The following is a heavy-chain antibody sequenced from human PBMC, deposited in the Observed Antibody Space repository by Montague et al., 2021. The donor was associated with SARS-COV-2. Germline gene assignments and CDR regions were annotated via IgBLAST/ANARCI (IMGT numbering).Heavy chain of an antibody. CDR2: IDWDDDK. Sequence: PALVKPTQTLTLTCTFSGFSLRTSGMCVSWIRQPPGKALEWLALIDWDDDKYYSTSLETRLNISKDTSKNQVVLTMTNMDPVDTATYYCARTYYYGSGSYYTYYFDYWGQGTLVTVSS. D-gene: IGHD3-10*01. V-gene: IGHV2-70*01. CDR1: GFSLRTSGMC. CDR3: ARTYYYGSGSYYTYYFDY. J-gene: IGHJ4*02.